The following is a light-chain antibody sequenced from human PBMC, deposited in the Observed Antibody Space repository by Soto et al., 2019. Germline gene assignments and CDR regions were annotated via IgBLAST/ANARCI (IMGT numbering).Light chain of an antibody. CDR3: LQYRSHFWT. Sequence: AIQVTQSPTSLSASVGDRVTITCRSSQDIRNYLGWYQQKPGKAPQLLIYGASSLQRGVSSRFSGSGFGTDFTLTISSLQPEDSATYYCLQYRSHFWTFGQGTKVDIK. J-gene: IGKJ1*01. CDR1: QDIRNY. V-gene: IGKV1-6*01. CDR2: GAS.